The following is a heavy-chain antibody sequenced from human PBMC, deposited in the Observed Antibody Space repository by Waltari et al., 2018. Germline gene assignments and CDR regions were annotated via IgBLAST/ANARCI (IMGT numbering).Heavy chain of an antibody. CDR2: IYPGDSDT. D-gene: IGHD2-8*01. CDR3: ARHGLRDCTNGVCSFQGMDV. J-gene: IGHJ6*02. Sequence: EVQLVQSGAEVKKPGESLKISCKGSGYSFTSYWIGWVRQMPGNGLAWMGIIYPGDSDTRYSPSFQGQVTISADKSISTAYLQWSSLKASDTAMYYCARHGLRDCTNGVCSFQGMDVWGQGTTVTVSS. V-gene: IGHV5-51*01. CDR1: GYSFTSYW.